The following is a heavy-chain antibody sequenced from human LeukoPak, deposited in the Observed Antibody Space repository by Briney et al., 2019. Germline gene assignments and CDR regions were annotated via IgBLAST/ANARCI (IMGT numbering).Heavy chain of an antibody. CDR1: GFTFSSYA. Sequence: GGSLRLSCAASGFTFSSYAMHWVRQAPGKGLEWVAVISYDGSNKYYADSVKDRFTISRDNSKNTLYLQMNSLRAEDTAVYYCARGYDSWSYYFDYWGQGTLVTVSS. D-gene: IGHD3-22*01. V-gene: IGHV3-30-3*01. CDR2: ISYDGSNK. J-gene: IGHJ4*02. CDR3: ARGYDSWSYYFDY.